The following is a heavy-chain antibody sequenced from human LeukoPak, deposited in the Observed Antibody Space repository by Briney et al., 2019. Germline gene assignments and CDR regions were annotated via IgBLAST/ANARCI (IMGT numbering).Heavy chain of an antibody. D-gene: IGHD3-3*01. CDR3: AKDSAIFGVVYGGTFDY. J-gene: IGHJ4*02. V-gene: IGHV3-30*18. CDR2: ISYDGSNK. Sequence: GGSLRLSCAASGFTFSGYGMHWVRQAPGKGLEWVAVISYDGSNKYYADSVKGRFTISRDNSKNTLYLQMNSLRAEDTAVYYCAKDSAIFGVVYGGTFDYWGQGTLVTVSS. CDR1: GFTFSGYG.